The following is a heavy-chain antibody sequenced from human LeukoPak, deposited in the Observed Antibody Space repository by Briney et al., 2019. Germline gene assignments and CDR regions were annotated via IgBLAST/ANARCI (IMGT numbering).Heavy chain of an antibody. CDR3: ARVDGSSRYYYYGMDV. J-gene: IGHJ6*02. CDR1: GYTFTGYY. V-gene: IGHV1-2*02. Sequence: ASVKVSCKASGYTFTGYYMHWVRQAPGQGLEWMGWINPNSGGTNYAQKFQGRVTMTRDTSISTAYMELSRLRSGDTAVYYCARVDGSSRYYYYGMDVWGQGTTVTVSS. D-gene: IGHD6-6*01. CDR2: INPNSGGT.